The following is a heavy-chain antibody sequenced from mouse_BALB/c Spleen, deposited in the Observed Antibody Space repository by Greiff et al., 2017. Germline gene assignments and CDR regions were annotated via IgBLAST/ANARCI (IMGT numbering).Heavy chain of an antibody. V-gene: IGHV1-82*01. CDR1: GYAFSSSW. CDR2: IYPGDGDT. Sequence: QVQLQQSGPELVKPGASVKISCKASGYAFSSSWMNWVKQRPGQGLEWIGRIYPGDGDTNYNGKFKGKATLTADKSSSTAYMQLSSLTSVDSAVYFCARTTVGSAWFAYWGQGTLVTVSA. CDR3: ARTTVGSAWFAY. D-gene: IGHD1-1*01. J-gene: IGHJ3*01.